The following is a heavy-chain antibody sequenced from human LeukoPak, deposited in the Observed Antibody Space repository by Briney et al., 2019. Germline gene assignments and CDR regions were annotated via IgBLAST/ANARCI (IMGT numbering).Heavy chain of an antibody. CDR1: GFTFSSYG. Sequence: GGSLRLSCAAPGFTFSSYGTHWVRQAPGKGLEWVAVIWYDGSNKYYADSVKGRFTISRDNSKNTLYLQMNSLRAEDTAVYYCASLGTGSGSYSSDYWGQGTLVTVSS. J-gene: IGHJ4*02. V-gene: IGHV3-33*01. CDR2: IWYDGSNK. D-gene: IGHD3-10*01. CDR3: ASLGTGSGSYSSDY.